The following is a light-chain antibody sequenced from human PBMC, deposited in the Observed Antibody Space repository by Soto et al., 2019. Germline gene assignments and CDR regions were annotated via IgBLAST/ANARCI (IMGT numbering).Light chain of an antibody. Sequence: EIVMTQSPATLSVSPGGRATLSCRASQSIGDTLAWYQQKPGQAPRLLIYGASSRVTGFPDRFSGSGSGTDFTLTISRLEPDDFATYYCQHYNSYSEAFGQGTKVDNK. CDR3: QHYNSYSEA. J-gene: IGKJ1*01. CDR2: GAS. V-gene: IGKV3-15*01. CDR1: QSIGDT.